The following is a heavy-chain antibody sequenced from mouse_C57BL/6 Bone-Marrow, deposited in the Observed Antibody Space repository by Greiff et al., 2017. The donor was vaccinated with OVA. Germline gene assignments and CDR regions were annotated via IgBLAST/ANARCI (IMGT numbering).Heavy chain of an antibody. CDR1: GYTFTSYW. V-gene: IGHV1-69*01. CDR3: ARKNYGYGGYFDV. Sequence: QVQLQQPGAELVMPGASVKLSCKASGYTFTSYWMHWVKQRPGQGLEWIGEIDPSDSYTNYNQKFKGKSTLTVAKSSSAANMQRSSLTAEDAAVYYGARKNYGYGGYFDVWGTGTTVTVSA. J-gene: IGHJ1*03. CDR2: IDPSDSYT. D-gene: IGHD2-2*01.